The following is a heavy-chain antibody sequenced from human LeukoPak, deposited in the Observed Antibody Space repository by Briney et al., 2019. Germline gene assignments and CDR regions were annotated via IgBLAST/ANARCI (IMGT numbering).Heavy chain of an antibody. CDR3: ARSNHFWSGYLDI. J-gene: IGHJ4*02. CDR1: GGSISSLNDY. Sequence: PSETLPLTCTVAGGSISSLNDYCGWIRQPPGKGLEWVVNVDNSGYTFYNPSLKSRVTISVDTSKNQLSLGLTSVTAADTAVYFCARSNHFWSGYLDIWGQGILVTVSS. V-gene: IGHV4-39*07. CDR2: VDNSGYT. D-gene: IGHD3-3*02.